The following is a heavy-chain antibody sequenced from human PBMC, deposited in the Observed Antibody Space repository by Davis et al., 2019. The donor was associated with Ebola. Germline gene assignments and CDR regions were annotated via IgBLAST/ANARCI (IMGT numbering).Heavy chain of an antibody. CDR2: IKSKADGGTT. V-gene: IGHV3-15*01. J-gene: IGHJ4*02. Sequence: GGSLRLSCAASGFTFSNAWLNWVRQAPGKGLEWVGRIKSKADGGTTDYAAPVQGRFIISRDDSKNTLYLQMNSLKTEDTAVYYCTTVRWGSGWTDYWGQGTLVTVSS. CDR3: TTVRWGSGWTDY. D-gene: IGHD6-19*01. CDR1: GFTFSNAW.